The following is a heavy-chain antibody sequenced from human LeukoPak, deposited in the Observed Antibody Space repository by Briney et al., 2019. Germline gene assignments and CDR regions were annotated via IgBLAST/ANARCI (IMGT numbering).Heavy chain of an antibody. J-gene: IGHJ6*02. D-gene: IGHD5-18*01. CDR3: ARVSCGYNCHYAMAV. CDR1: DYTFASYG. CDR2: VSAHSGNT. Sequence: ASVKVSCKASDYTFASYGISWLRQAPGQGLEWVGWVSAHSGNTKYAERVRGRASMTADTSTSTAYMELRSLRSDDTALYYCARVSCGYNCHYAMAVWGQGTTVTVSS. V-gene: IGHV1-18*01.